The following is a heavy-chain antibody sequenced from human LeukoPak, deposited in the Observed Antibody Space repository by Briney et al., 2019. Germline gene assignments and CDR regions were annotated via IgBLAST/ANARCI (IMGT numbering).Heavy chain of an antibody. CDR3: AKGPPGYSSGWFDY. J-gene: IGHJ4*02. CDR2: ISGSGGSI. CDR1: GFTFSSYA. Sequence: GGSLRLSCAASGFTFSSYAMNWVRQAPGKGLEWVSAISGSGGSIYYADSVKGRFTISRDNSKNTVYLQMNSLRVEDTAVYYCAKGPPGYSSGWFDYWGQGTLVTVSS. D-gene: IGHD6-19*01. V-gene: IGHV3-23*01.